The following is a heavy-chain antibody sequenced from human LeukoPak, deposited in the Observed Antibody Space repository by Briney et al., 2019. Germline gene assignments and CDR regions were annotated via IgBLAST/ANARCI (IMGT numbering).Heavy chain of an antibody. CDR3: ARENYDILTGHRMDV. CDR2: ISYDGSNK. Sequence: GGSLRLSCAAPGFTFSSYAMHWVRQAPGKGLEWVAVISYDGSNKYYADSMKGRFTISRDNSKNTLYLQMNSLRAEDTAVYYCARENYDILTGHRMDVWGQGTTVTVSS. CDR1: GFTFSSYA. V-gene: IGHV3-30-3*01. D-gene: IGHD3-9*01. J-gene: IGHJ6*02.